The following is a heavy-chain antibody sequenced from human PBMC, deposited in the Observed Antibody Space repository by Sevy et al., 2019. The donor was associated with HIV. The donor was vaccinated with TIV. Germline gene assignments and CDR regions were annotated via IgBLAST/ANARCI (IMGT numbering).Heavy chain of an antibody. CDR2: IFGSGGGT. J-gene: IGHJ4*02. CDR3: ARDRGYYYDSSGQTAEDY. D-gene: IGHD3-22*01. V-gene: IGHV3-23*01. Sequence: GGSLRLSCAASGFTFSSYAMNWVRQAPGKGLEWVSTIFGSGGGTYYADSVKGRFTISRDNSKNTLYLQMNSLRAEDTAVYYCARDRGYYYDSSGQTAEDYWGQGTLVTVSS. CDR1: GFTFSSYA.